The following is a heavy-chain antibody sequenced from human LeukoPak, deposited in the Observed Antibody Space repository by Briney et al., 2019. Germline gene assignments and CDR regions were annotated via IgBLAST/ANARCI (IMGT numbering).Heavy chain of an antibody. J-gene: IGHJ3*02. CDR3: ARDLLGDYGTFDN. D-gene: IGHD4-17*01. CDR1: GGSITTHY. V-gene: IGHV4-4*07. Sequence: SETLSLTCTVSGGSITTHYWSWIRQPAGREVEWIGRVYNTGSTKYNPSLESRVTMSVDTSSNRFSLNLRSVTAADTAVYYCARDLLGDYGTFDNWGQGTMVTVSS. CDR2: VYNTGST.